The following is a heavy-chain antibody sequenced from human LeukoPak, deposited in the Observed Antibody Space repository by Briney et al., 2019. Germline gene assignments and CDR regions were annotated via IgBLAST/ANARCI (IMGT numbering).Heavy chain of an antibody. CDR2: ISSSSSYI. J-gene: IGHJ4*02. V-gene: IGHV3-21*01. D-gene: IGHD3-22*01. Sequence: GGSLRLSCAASGFTFSSYSMNWVRQAPGKGLEWVSSISSSSSYIYYADSVKGRFTISRDNAKNSLYLQMNSLRAEDTAVYYCARDTYYDSSGYPSDFDYWGQGTLVTVSS. CDR1: GFTFSSYS. CDR3: ARDTYYDSSGYPSDFDY.